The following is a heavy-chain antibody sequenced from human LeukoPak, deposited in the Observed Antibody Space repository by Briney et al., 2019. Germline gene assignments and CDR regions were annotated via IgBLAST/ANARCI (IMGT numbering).Heavy chain of an antibody. CDR2: IKQDGSEK. D-gene: IGHD3-3*01. V-gene: IGHV3-7*03. CDR1: GFTFSSYW. CDR3: AKDRKYDFWSGYSGGMDV. J-gene: IGHJ6*04. Sequence: GGSLRLSCAASGFTFSSYWMSWVRQAPGKGLEWVANIKQDGSEKYYADSVKGRFTISRDNSKNTLYLQMNSLRAEDTAVYYCAKDRKYDFWSGYSGGMDVWGKGTTVTVSS.